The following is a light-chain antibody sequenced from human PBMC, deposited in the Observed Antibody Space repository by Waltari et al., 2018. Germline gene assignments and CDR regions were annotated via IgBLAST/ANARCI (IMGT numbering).Light chain of an antibody. V-gene: IGLV1-44*01. CDR2: SNN. CDR3: AAWDDSLNGYWV. CDR1: SSTIGSNT. Sequence: QSVLTQPPSASGTPGQRVPIPCSGSSSTIGSNTVIWSQQHPGTAPQPLIYSNNQRPSGVPDRFSGSKSGTSASLAISGLQSEDEADYYCAAWDDSLNGYWVFGGGTKLTVL. J-gene: IGLJ3*02.